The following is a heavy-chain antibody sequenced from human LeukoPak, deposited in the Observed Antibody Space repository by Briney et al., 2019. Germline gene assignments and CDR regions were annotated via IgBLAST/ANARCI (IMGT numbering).Heavy chain of an antibody. CDR3: VKSDNIVGATCFDY. J-gene: IGHJ4*02. V-gene: IGHV3-74*01. CDR1: GFIFSQFW. CDR2: INGDGSST. D-gene: IGHD1-26*01. Sequence: GGSLRLSCAGSGFIFSQFWMQWVRQVPGKGLVWVSRINGDGSSTNYADSVKGRFTISRDNAKNTLYLQMNSLRAEDTAVYYCVKSDNIVGATCFDYWGQGTLVTVSS.